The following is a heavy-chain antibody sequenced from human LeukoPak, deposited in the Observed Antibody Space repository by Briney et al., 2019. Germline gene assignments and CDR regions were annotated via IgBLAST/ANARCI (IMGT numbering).Heavy chain of an antibody. CDR3: AKANYYDSSGAADGFDP. CDR1: GFTFSSYG. Sequence: GRSLRLSCAASGFTFSSYGMHWVRQAPGKGLEWVAVISYDGCNKYYADSVKGRFTISRDNSKNTLYLQMNSLRAEDTAVYYCAKANYYDSSGAADGFDPWGQGTLVTVSS. V-gene: IGHV3-30*18. J-gene: IGHJ5*02. D-gene: IGHD3-22*01. CDR2: ISYDGCNK.